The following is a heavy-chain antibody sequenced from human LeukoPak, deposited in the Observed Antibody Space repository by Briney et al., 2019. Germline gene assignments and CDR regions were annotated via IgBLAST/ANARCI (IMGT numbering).Heavy chain of an antibody. CDR2: IYYSGST. CDR1: GGSISSYY. J-gene: IGHJ5*02. Sequence: SETLSLTCTVSGGSISSYYGTWIRQPPGKGLEWIGYIYYSGSTNYNPSLKSRVTVSVDTSKNQFSLKLSSVTAADTAVYYCARGGGRITFGLWGQGTLVTVSS. V-gene: IGHV4-59*01. D-gene: IGHD1-14*01. CDR3: ARGGGRITFGL.